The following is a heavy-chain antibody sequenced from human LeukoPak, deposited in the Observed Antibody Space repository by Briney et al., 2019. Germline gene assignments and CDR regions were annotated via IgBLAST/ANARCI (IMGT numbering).Heavy chain of an antibody. CDR3: ARDPDSSGYQTYFDY. J-gene: IGHJ4*02. V-gene: IGHV1-2*02. CDR1: GYTFTGYY. CDR2: INPNSGGT. D-gene: IGHD3-22*01. Sequence: GASVKVSCKASGYTFTGYYMHWVRPAPGQGLDGMGWINPNSGGTNYAQQFQGRVTMTRDTSISTAYMELSRLRSDDTAVYYCARDPDSSGYQTYFDYWGQGTLVTVSS.